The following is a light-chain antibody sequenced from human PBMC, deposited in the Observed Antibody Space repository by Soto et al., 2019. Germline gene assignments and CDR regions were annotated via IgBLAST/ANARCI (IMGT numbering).Light chain of an antibody. V-gene: IGKV3D-15*01. J-gene: IGKJ1*01. CDR1: QSVSRN. CDR3: LQDYNYPWT. Sequence: EVVLTQSPATLSVSPGDRATLSCRASQSVSRNLAWYQQKPGQAPRLLIYGASNRATGIPDRFSGSGSGTDFTLTISSLQPEDFATYYCLQDYNYPWTFGQGTKVDIK. CDR2: GAS.